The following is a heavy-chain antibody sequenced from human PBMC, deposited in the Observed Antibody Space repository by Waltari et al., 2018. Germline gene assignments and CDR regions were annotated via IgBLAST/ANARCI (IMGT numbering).Heavy chain of an antibody. J-gene: IGHJ6*02. D-gene: IGHD4-17*01. V-gene: IGHV1-2*06. Sequence: QVQLVQSGAEVKKPGASVKVSCKASGYTFTGYYMHWVRQAPGQGLEWMGRINPNSGGTNYAQKFQGRVTMTRDTSISTAYMELSRLRSDDTAVYYCARDPYYFYDYGDLYGPNYYYGMDVWGQGTTVTVSS. CDR3: ARDPYYFYDYGDLYGPNYYYGMDV. CDR1: GYTFTGYY. CDR2: INPNSGGT.